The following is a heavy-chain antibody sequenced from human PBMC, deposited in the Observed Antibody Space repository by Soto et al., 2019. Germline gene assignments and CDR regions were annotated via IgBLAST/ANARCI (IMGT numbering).Heavy chain of an antibody. D-gene: IGHD2-21*02. J-gene: IGHJ6*02. CDR2: LYNTGST. CDR3: ARDLWGYCGTACYPLDV. V-gene: IGHV4-59*01. Sequence: SETLSLTCTVSGGSISRYYWSWIRQTPGKGLEWIGYLYNTGSTVYNPSLESRVTISVDTSKNQFSLKLNSVTAADTAVYYCARDLWGYCGTACYPLDVWGPGTTVTVSS. CDR1: GGSISRYY.